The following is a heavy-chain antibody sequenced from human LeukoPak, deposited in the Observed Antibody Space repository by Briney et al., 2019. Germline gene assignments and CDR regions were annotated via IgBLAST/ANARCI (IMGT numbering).Heavy chain of an antibody. CDR3: AREDGSGYFFDY. CDR2: INPNSGGT. V-gene: IGHV1-2*02. D-gene: IGHD6-19*01. CDR1: GYTFTGYY. Sequence: GASVKVSCTASGYTFTGYYMYWVRQAPGQGLEWMGWINPNSGGTNYAQKFQGRVTMTRDTSISTAYMQLSRLRSDDTAVYYCAREDGSGYFFDYWGQGTLVSVSS. J-gene: IGHJ4*02.